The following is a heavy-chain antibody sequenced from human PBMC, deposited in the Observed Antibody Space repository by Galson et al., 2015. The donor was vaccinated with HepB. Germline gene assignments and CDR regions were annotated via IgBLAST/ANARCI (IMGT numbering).Heavy chain of an antibody. V-gene: IGHV4-39*01. CDR1: GGSISSSTYY. D-gene: IGHD6-19*01. J-gene: IGHJ3*02. Sequence: SETLSLTCTVSGGSISSSTYYWGWIRQLPGKGLEWIGSIYYSGSTYFNPSLKGRVIMPVDTSKNQFSLSLSSVTAADTAVYYCARTSSGWFDAFDIWAKGPWSASLQ. CDR3: ARTSSGWFDAFDI. CDR2: IYYSGST.